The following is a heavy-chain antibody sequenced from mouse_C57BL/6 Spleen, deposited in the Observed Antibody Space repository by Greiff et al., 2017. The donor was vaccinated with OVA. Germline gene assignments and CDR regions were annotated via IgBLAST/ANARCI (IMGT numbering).Heavy chain of an antibody. J-gene: IGHJ4*01. D-gene: IGHD2-5*01. CDR2: ISDGGSYT. CDR1: GFTFSSYA. Sequence: EVKVVESGGGLVKPGGSLKLSCAASGFTFSSYAMSWVRQTPEKRLEWVATISDGGSYTYYPDNVKGRFTISRDNAKNNLYLQMSHLKSEDTAMYYCAREAYYSNPWAMDYWGQGTSVTVSS. CDR3: AREAYYSNPWAMDY. V-gene: IGHV5-4*01.